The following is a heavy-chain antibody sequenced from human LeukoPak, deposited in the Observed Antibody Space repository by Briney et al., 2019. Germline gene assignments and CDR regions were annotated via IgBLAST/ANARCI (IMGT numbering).Heavy chain of an antibody. CDR2: ISSSGSTI. CDR1: GFTFSDYN. CDR3: ARVIQFQRTDPYGDYVREVWFDP. V-gene: IGHV3-11*04. Sequence: GGSLRLSCAASGFTFSDYNMSWIRQAPGKGLEWVSYISSSGSTIYYADSVKGRFTISRDNAKNSLYLQMNSLRAEDTAVYYCARVIQFQRTDPYGDYVREVWFDPWGQGTLVTVSS. J-gene: IGHJ5*02. D-gene: IGHD4-17*01.